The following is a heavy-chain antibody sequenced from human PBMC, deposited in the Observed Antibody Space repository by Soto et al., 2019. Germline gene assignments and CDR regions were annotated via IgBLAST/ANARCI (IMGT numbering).Heavy chain of an antibody. D-gene: IGHD3-3*01. V-gene: IGHV4-39*01. J-gene: IGHJ4*02. Sequence: PSGTLSLTCTVSGGSISSSSYYWGWIRRPPGKGLEWIGSIYYSGSTYYNPSLKSRVTISVDTSKNQFSLKLSSVTAADTAVYYCARHGALRFLEWLNTGRLDYWGQGTLVTVAS. CDR3: ARHGALRFLEWLNTGRLDY. CDR2: IYYSGST. CDR1: GGSISSSSYY.